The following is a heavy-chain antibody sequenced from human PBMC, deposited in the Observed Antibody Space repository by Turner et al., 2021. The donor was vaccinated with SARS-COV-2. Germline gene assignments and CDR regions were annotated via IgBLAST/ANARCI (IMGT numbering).Heavy chain of an antibody. J-gene: IGHJ6*02. Sequence: EVQLLASGGGLIPPGGSLTLSCAASGFPFSSYAMSWVRQAPVKGLDWVSSISGNGDSTYYADSVKGRFTISRDNSKNTLYLQMHSLRAEDTAVYYCAKDLAAYYDSSGYSYYYGVDVWGQGTTVTVSS. CDR1: GFPFSSYA. CDR3: AKDLAAYYDSSGYSYYYGVDV. CDR2: ISGNGDST. D-gene: IGHD3-22*01. V-gene: IGHV3-23*01.